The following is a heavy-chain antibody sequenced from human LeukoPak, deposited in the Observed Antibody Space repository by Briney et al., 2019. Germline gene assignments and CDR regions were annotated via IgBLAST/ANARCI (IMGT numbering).Heavy chain of an antibody. CDR1: GFILSDHY. Sequence: GGSLRLSCAASGFILSDHYIDWVRHAPGQGLVWVSRIKGDGISTNYADSVKGRFTISRDIAKNTLYLQMNSLRAEDTGVYYCAKDHYWSIDYWGRGTLVTVSS. D-gene: IGHD3-3*01. J-gene: IGHJ4*02. V-gene: IGHV3-74*01. CDR3: AKDHYWSIDY. CDR2: IKGDGIST.